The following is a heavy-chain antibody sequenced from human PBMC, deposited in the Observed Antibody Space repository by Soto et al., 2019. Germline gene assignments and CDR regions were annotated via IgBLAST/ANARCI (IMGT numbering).Heavy chain of an antibody. CDR2: ISYDGSNK. D-gene: IGHD5-12*01. Sequence: GGSLRLSCAASGFTFSSYGMHWVRQAPGKGLEWVAVISYDGSNKYYADSVKGRFTISRDNSKNTLYLQMNSLRAEATAVYYCAKELRREYSGYDYPLFDYWGQGTLVTVSS. CDR1: GFTFSSYG. J-gene: IGHJ4*02. V-gene: IGHV3-30*18. CDR3: AKELRREYSGYDYPLFDY.